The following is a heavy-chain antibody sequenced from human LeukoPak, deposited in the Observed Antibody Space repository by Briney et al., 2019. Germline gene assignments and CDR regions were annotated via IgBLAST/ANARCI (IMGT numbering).Heavy chain of an antibody. D-gene: IGHD3-10*01. CDR2: IYYSGST. V-gene: IGHV4-59*08. CDR1: GGSISSYY. Sequence: KSSETLSLTCTVSGGSISSYYWSWIRQPPGKGLEWIGYIYYSGSTNYNPSLKSRVTISVDTSKNQFSLKLSSVTAADTAVYYCVRRLVGVTMVRGVIDYWGQGTLVTVSS. CDR3: VRRLVGVTMVRGVIDY. J-gene: IGHJ4*02.